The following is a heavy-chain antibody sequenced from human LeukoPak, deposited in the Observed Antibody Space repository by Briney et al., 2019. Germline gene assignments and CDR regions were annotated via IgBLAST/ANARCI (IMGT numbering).Heavy chain of an antibody. CDR3: ARVGSSTSCYMDV. CDR1: GYTFTSYY. D-gene: IGHD2-2*01. Sequence: GASVKVSCKASGYTFTSYYMHWVRQAPGQGLEWMGIINPSGGSTSYAQKFQGRVTMTRDMSTSTVYMELSSLRPEDTAVYYCARVGSSTSCYMDVWGKGTTVTVSS. CDR2: INPSGGST. J-gene: IGHJ6*03. V-gene: IGHV1-46*01.